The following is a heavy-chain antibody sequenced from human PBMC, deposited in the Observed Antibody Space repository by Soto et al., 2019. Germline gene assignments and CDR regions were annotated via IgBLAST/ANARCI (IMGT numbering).Heavy chain of an antibody. CDR3: VRDSHGDY. Sequence: EVQLVESGGGLVQPGGSLRLSCAASGFTFSNYWMHWVRQAPGKGLAWVARMDHDGSTDYAGSVRGRFTVSRDNAESMLYLQMNSLRDDDTALYYCVRDSHGDYWGQGTLVTVSS. CDR2: MDHDGST. V-gene: IGHV3-74*01. J-gene: IGHJ4*02. CDR1: GFTFSNYW.